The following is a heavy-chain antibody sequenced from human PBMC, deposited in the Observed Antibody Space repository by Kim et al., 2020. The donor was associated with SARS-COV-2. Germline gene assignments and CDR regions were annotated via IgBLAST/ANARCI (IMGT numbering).Heavy chain of an antibody. CDR2: IIPIFGTT. V-gene: IGHV1-69*13. Sequence: SVKVSCKASGGTFSSYTISWVRLAPGQGLEWMGGIIPIFGTTNYAQKFQGRVTITADDSTSAAYMELSSLRSEDTDVYYCARPRIAVTGTRGDYYYYGMDVWCQGTTVTDSS. D-gene: IGHD6-19*01. J-gene: IGHJ6*02. CDR3: ARPRIAVTGTRGDYYYYGMDV. CDR1: GGTFSSYT.